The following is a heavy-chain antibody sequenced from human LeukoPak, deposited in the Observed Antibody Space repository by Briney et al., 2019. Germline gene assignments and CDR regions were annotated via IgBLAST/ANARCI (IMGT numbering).Heavy chain of an antibody. CDR2: ISSSSSYI. CDR3: ARDEDYADAFDI. CDR1: GFTFSSYS. D-gene: IGHD4-17*01. V-gene: IGHV3-21*01. Sequence: GGSLRLSCAASGFTFSSYSMNWVRQAPGKGLEWVSSISSSSSYIYYADSVKGRFTISRDNAKNSLYLQMNSPRAEDTAVYYCARDEDYADAFDIWGQGTMVTVSS. J-gene: IGHJ3*02.